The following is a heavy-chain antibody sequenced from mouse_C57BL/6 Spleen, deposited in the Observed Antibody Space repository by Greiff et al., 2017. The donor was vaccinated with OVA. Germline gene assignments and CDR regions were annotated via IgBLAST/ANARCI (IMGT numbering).Heavy chain of an antibody. D-gene: IGHD2-4*01. CDR1: GYTFTTYP. CDR3: ARGIYYDYDGFAY. CDR2: FHPYHDDT. Sequence: VQLQESGAELVKPGASVKMSCKASGYTFTTYPIAWMQQNHGKSLEWIGNFHPYHDDTKYNEKFKGKATLTVEKSSSTVYLELSRLTSDDSAVYYCARGIYYDYDGFAYWGQGTLVTVSA. J-gene: IGHJ3*01. V-gene: IGHV1-47*01.